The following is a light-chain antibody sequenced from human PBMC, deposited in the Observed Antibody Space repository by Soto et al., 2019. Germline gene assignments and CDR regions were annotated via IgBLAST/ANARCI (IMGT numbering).Light chain of an antibody. CDR1: QAVSTW. CDR2: AAS. J-gene: IGKJ4*01. Sequence: DTQMTQSPSSVSASVGDTFTITCLASQAVSTWLAWYQQKTGGATKLLIYAASTLQSGVPSLFSGSGSGKDFTITIRSLQPEDFATYYCQQGASFPRTFGGGPKVDIK. CDR3: QQGASFPRT. V-gene: IGKV1-12*01.